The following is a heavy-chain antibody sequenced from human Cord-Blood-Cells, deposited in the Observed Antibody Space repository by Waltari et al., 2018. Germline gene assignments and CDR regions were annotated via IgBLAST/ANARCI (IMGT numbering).Heavy chain of an antibody. CDR1: GFTFRSYG. D-gene: IGHD3-3*01. CDR3: AKVSVSGYYRSHFDY. J-gene: IGHJ4*02. V-gene: IGHV3-30*18. CDR2: ISYDGSNK. Sequence: QVQLVESGVGVVQPGRSLRLSCAASGFTFRSYGMPWVRQAPGKGLEWVAVISYDGSNKYYADSVKGRFTISRDNSKNTLYLQMNSLRAEDTAVYYCAKVSVSGYYRSHFDYWGQGTLVTVSS.